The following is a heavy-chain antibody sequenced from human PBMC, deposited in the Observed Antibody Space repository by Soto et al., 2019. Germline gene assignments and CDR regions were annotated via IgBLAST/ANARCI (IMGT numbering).Heavy chain of an antibody. D-gene: IGHD3-10*01. CDR2: INHSGST. Sequence: QVQLQQWGAGLLKPSETLSLTCAVYGGSFSGYYWSWIRQPPGKGLEWIGEINHSGSTNYNPSLKSRVTTSVDTSKNQFSLKLSSVTAADTAVYYWARGKKDTMVRGVNLGMDVWGQGTTVTVSS. CDR3: ARGKKDTMVRGVNLGMDV. V-gene: IGHV4-34*01. J-gene: IGHJ6*02. CDR1: GGSFSGYY.